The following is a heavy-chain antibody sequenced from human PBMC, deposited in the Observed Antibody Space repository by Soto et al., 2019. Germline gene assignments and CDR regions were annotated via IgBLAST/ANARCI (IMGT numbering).Heavy chain of an antibody. D-gene: IGHD2-15*01. CDR1: GFTFSSYA. CDR3: AKGRYCSGGSCYSYYYYGMDV. J-gene: IGHJ6*02. CDR2: ISGSGGST. Sequence: GGSLRLSCAASGFTFSSYAMSWVRQAPGKGLEWVSAISGSGGSTYYADSVKGRFTIARDNSKNTLYLQMNGLRAEDTAVYSCAKGRYCSGGSCYSYYYYGMDVWGQGTPVTVSS. V-gene: IGHV3-23*01.